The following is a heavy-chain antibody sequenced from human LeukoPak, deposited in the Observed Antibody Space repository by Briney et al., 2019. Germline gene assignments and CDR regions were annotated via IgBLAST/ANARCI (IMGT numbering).Heavy chain of an antibody. CDR1: GFTFSSYA. CDR2: ISSNGGST. Sequence: GGSLRLSCAASGFTFSSYAMHWVRQAPGKGLEYVSAISSNGGSTYYANSVKGRFTISSDNSKNTLYLQMGSLRAEDMAVYYCARAELAAAAGPSPPDYWGQGTLVTVSS. V-gene: IGHV3-64*01. CDR3: ARAELAAAAGPSPPDY. J-gene: IGHJ4*02. D-gene: IGHD6-13*01.